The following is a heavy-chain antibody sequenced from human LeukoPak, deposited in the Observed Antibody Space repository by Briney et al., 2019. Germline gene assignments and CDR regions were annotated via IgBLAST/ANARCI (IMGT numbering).Heavy chain of an antibody. CDR2: IYYSGST. D-gene: IGHD6-19*01. CDR1: GGSISSGGYY. Sequence: PSETLSLTCTVSGGSISSGGYYWSRIRQHPGKGLEWIGYIYYSGSTYYNPSLKSRVTISVDTSKNQFSLKLSSVTAADTAVYYCARDDMYSTGWYSTYWGQGTLVTVSS. V-gene: IGHV4-31*03. CDR3: ARDDMYSTGWYSTY. J-gene: IGHJ4*02.